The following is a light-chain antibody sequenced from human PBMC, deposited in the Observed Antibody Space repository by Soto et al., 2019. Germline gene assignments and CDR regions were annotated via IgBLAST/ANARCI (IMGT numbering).Light chain of an antibody. CDR1: STYVGVYYY. Sequence: QPVLTQPASVSGSPGQSITISCTGTSTYVGVYYYLSWFQQHPGKAPKLMIYDVTKRPSGVSNRFSGSMSGNTASLTISGLQAEDEADYYCGSYTSIRTLEMVFGGGTKVTVL. CDR2: DVT. CDR3: GSYTSIRTLEMV. V-gene: IGLV2-14*03. J-gene: IGLJ3*02.